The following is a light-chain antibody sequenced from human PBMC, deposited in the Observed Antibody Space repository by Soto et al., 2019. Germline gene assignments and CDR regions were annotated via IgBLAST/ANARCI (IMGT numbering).Light chain of an antibody. CDR1: QGINHD. CDR2: RAS. CDR3: QKCTGAPFT. Sequence: DIPMTQSPSSLSASIGDRVTITCRASQGINHDLGWYQQKPGKVPKLLIYRASTLQSGVPSRFSGSGSGTDFTLTISGLQPEDVATYFCQKCTGAPFTFGPGTKVDI. J-gene: IGKJ3*01. V-gene: IGKV1-27*01.